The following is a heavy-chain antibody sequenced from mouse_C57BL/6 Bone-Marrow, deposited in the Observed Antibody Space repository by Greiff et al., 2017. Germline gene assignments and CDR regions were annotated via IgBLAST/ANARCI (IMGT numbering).Heavy chain of an antibody. D-gene: IGHD1-1*01. CDR1: GYTFTNYT. J-gene: IGHJ2*01. V-gene: IGHV1-78*01. CDR3: ARREYYDGSRDY. Sequence: SDAELVKPGASVKISCKVSGYTFTNYTIYWLNQRPDQGLEWIGSIYPRDGSTKYDEQFKGKATLTTDKSSSTAYMQINSLTSEDAAVYFCARREYYDGSRDYWGQGTTLTVSS. CDR2: IYPRDGST.